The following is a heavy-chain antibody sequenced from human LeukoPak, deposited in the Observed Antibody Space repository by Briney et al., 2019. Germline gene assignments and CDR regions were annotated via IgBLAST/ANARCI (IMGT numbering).Heavy chain of an antibody. CDR2: IYHSGST. V-gene: IGHV4-4*02. CDR3: ARDRYGSTTQAYYFDY. CDR1: GGSISSSNW. D-gene: IGHD3-10*01. J-gene: IGHJ4*02. Sequence: SETLSLTCAVSGGSISSSNWWGWVRQPPGKGLEWIGEIYHSGSTNYNPSLKSRVTISVDKSKNQFSLKLSSVTAADTAVYYCARDRYGSTTQAYYFDYWGQGTLVTVSS.